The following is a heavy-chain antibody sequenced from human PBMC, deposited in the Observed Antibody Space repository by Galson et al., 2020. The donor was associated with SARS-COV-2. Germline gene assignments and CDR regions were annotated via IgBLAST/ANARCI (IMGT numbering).Heavy chain of an antibody. V-gene: IGHV1-69*13. D-gene: IGHD4-17*01. CDR1: GGTFRSYA. CDR3: ANPRTYGGSLYGMDV. CDR2: IIPIFGTA. Sequence: SVTVSCKASGGTFRSYAISSVRPATGQGLEWMGGIIPIFGTAHSAQKFQARVTITADESTSTAYMELSRLRSEDTAVYYCANPRTYGGSLYGMDVWGQGTTVTVSS. J-gene: IGHJ6*02.